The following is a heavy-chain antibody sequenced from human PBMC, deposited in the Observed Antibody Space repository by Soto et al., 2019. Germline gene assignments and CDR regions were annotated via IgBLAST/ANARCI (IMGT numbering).Heavy chain of an antibody. CDR3: ARVVPGAEAWFGP. V-gene: IGHV1-18*01. D-gene: IGHD2-2*01. CDR2: ISLYSDGT. J-gene: IGHJ5*02. CDR1: GYTFSNYG. Sequence: QVQLVQSGGEVKRPGASVKVSCKTSGYTFSNYGITWVRQAPGQPLEWLGWISLYSDGTNYAQKFQGRVSMTTDTSTTTAYMELRSLRSDDTAVYYCARVVPGAEAWFGPWGQGILVTDSS.